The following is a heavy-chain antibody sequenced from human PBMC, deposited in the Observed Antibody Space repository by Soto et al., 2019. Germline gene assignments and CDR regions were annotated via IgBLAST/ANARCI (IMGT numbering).Heavy chain of an antibody. J-gene: IGHJ5*02. Sequence: VASVKVSCKASGYTFFTYDISWVRQAPGQGLEWMGWISTYSGDTKYAQKFQGRVTMTTDTSTTTAYLELRSLRSDDTAVYYCARHHGPTTSENWFDPWGQGTLGTVSA. V-gene: IGHV1-18*01. CDR2: ISTYSGDT. D-gene: IGHD5-12*01. CDR3: ARHHGPTTSENWFDP. CDR1: GYTFFTYD.